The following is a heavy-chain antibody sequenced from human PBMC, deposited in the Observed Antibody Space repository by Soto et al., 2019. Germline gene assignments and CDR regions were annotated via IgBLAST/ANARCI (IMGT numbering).Heavy chain of an antibody. J-gene: IGHJ4*02. CDR3: ARGGGRYYYDSSGYTTPFDY. D-gene: IGHD3-22*01. V-gene: IGHV4-34*01. CDR1: GGSFSGYY. Sequence: QVQLQQWGAGLLEPSETLSLTCAVYGGSFSGYYWSWIRQPPGKGLEWIGEINHSGSTNYNPSLKSRVTISVDTSKNQFSLKLSSVTAADTAVYYCARGGGRYYYDSSGYTTPFDYWGQGTLVTVSS. CDR2: INHSGST.